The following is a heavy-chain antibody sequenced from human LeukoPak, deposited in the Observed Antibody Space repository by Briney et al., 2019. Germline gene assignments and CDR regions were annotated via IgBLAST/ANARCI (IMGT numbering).Heavy chain of an antibody. CDR2: IISSISYT. Sequence: GESLRPACALAASSSASDSTNWDRHAQGKGLEWVSSIISSISYTNYTDSGKGRLTISRDNAKNSPYLQMNSLRAEDTAVYYCARDVRATGTNYDYDYGMDVWGRGTTVTVSS. J-gene: IGHJ6*02. D-gene: IGHD3-9*01. V-gene: IGHV3-21*01. CDR1: ASSSASDS. CDR3: ARDVRATGTNYDYDYGMDV.